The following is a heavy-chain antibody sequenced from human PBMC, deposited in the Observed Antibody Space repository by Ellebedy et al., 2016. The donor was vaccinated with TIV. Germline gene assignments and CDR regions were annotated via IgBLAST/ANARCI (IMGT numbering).Heavy chain of an antibody. J-gene: IGHJ5*02. CDR3: ARDHYDILSAFYREELFVEFDP. Sequence: ASVKVSCKTSGYTFTNYGISWVRQAPGQGLEWMGWISGHNGNTNYGQKFQGRVTMTRETSTSTAYMELRSLRSDDTAVYYCARDHYDILSAFYREELFVEFDPWGQGTLVTVSS. CDR2: ISGHNGNT. CDR1: GYTFTNYG. D-gene: IGHD3-9*01. V-gene: IGHV1-18*01.